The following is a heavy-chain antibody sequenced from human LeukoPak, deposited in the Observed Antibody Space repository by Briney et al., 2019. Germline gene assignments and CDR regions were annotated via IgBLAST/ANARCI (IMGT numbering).Heavy chain of an antibody. Sequence: PGGSLRLSCAASGLTFSSYWMSWVRQAPGKGLEWVANIKQDGSEKYYVDSVKGRFTISRDNAKNPLYLQMNSLRAEDTAVYYCARDHGYENYWGQGTLVTVSS. V-gene: IGHV3-7*01. D-gene: IGHD5-12*01. CDR2: IKQDGSEK. J-gene: IGHJ4*02. CDR3: ARDHGYENY. CDR1: GLTFSSYW.